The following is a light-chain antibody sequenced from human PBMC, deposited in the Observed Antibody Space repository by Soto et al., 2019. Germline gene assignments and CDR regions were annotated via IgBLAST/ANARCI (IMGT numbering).Light chain of an antibody. Sequence: EVVLTQSPATVSLSPGERATLSCRASQSVYTYLAWYQQKPGQAPRLLIFDASKRATGIPARFSGTGSGTDFTLTISSLEPEDVAVYYCQHYNDWPTFGQGTKVDIK. V-gene: IGKV3-11*01. J-gene: IGKJ1*01. CDR1: QSVYTY. CDR3: QHYNDWPT. CDR2: DAS.